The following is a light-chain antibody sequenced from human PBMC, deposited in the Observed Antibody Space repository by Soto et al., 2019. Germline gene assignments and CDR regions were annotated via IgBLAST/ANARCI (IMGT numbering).Light chain of an antibody. CDR1: QSLSSTY. V-gene: IGKV3-20*01. CDR2: GAS. J-gene: IGKJ1*01. Sequence: EIVLTQSPGTLSLSPGERATLSCRASQSLSSTYLAWYQQKPGQAPRLLIYGASNRATGIPDRFSGSGSETDFTLTINRLEPEDFAVYYCQQYGSSPLTFGQGTKVEIK. CDR3: QQYGSSPLT.